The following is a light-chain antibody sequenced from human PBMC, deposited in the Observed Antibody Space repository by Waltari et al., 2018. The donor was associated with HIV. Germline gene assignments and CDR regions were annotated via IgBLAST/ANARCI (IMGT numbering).Light chain of an antibody. CDR1: SSDVGGYNY. J-gene: IGLJ2*01. Sequence: QSALTQPPSASGSPGQSVAISCTGISSDVGGYNYVSWYQHHPGKAPKLMIYEVSKRPSGVPDRFSGSKSGITASLTVSGLQAEDEADYYCSSYAGSNNLVFGGGTKLTVL. V-gene: IGLV2-8*01. CDR3: SSYAGSNNLV. CDR2: EVS.